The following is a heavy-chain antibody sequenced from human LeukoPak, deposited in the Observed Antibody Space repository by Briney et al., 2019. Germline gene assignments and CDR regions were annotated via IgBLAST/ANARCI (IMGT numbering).Heavy chain of an antibody. CDR3: ARAIATYYYGSGSYFDH. CDR1: GFTFTTFW. D-gene: IGHD3-10*01. CDR2: IKQDGSEK. J-gene: IGHJ4*02. Sequence: GGSLRLSCAASGFTFTTFWMSWVRQAPGKGLEWVANIKQDGSEKYYKDSVRGRFTISRDSAKNSLYLQMNSLRAEDTAVYYCARAIATYYYGSGSYFDHWGQGTLVTVSS. V-gene: IGHV3-7*04.